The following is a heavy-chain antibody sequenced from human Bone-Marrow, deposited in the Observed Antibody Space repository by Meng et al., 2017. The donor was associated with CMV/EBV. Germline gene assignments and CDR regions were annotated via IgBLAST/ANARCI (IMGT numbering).Heavy chain of an antibody. V-gene: IGHV3-21*01. D-gene: IGHD5-12*01. CDR2: ISGSGQDT. CDR3: ARAPGRGPYGGYVPGWFDP. Sequence: GESLKISCAASGFTFMPYNMNWVRQAPGKGLEWVSSISGSGQDTYYADSLRGRFTVSRDNRRKALYLQMDALRVEDTAVYYCARAPGRGPYGGYVPGWFDPWGQGTLVTVSS. CDR1: GFTFMPYN. J-gene: IGHJ5*02.